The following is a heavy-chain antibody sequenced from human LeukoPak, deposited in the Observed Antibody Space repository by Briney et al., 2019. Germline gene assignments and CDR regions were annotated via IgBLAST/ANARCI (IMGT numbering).Heavy chain of an antibody. J-gene: IGHJ5*02. Sequence: GASVKVSCKASGGTFSSYAISWVRQAPGQGLEWVGWISAYNASQKLQGRVTMTTDTSTSTAYMELRSLRSDDTAVYYCARPTVAGRRDWFDPWGQGTLVTVSS. V-gene: IGHV1-18*01. CDR1: GGTFSSYA. D-gene: IGHD6-19*01. CDR3: ARPTVAGRRDWFDP. CDR2: ISAYNA.